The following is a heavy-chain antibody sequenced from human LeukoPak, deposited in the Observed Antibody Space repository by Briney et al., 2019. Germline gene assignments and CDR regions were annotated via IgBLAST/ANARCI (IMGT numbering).Heavy chain of an antibody. CDR2: INHSGST. CDR1: GGSISSSSYY. CDR3: ARGKGPPAWLYVTTILLGNWFDP. V-gene: IGHV4-39*07. D-gene: IGHD3-9*01. J-gene: IGHJ5*02. Sequence: SETLSLTCTVSGGSISSSSYYWSWIRQPPGKGLEWIGEINHSGSTNYNPSLKSRVTISVDTSKNQFSLKLSSVTAADTAVYYCARGKGPPAWLYVTTILLGNWFDPWGQGTLVTVSS.